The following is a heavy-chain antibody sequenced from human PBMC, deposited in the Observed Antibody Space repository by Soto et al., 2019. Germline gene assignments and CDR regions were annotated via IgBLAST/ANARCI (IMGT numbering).Heavy chain of an antibody. CDR3: ARDNKGADGSGSYYKVYYFDY. V-gene: IGHV3-11*04. CDR1: GFTFSDYY. D-gene: IGHD3-10*01. Sequence: PGGSLRLSCAASGFTFSDYYMNWVRQAPGKGLEWVSSISSSSTIYYADSVKGRFTISRDNAKNSLYLQMNSLRAEDTAVYYCARDNKGADGSGSYYKVYYFDYWGQGTLVTGSS. J-gene: IGHJ4*02. CDR2: ISSSSTI.